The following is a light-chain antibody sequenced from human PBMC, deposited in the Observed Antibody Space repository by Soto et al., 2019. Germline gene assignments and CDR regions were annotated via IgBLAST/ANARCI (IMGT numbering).Light chain of an antibody. J-gene: IGKJ2*01. V-gene: IGKV3-15*01. CDR1: QTIYTN. CDR3: QHYNAWPPYA. Sequence: EIVLTQSPATLSVSPGETATLSCRASQTIYTNLAWYQQKPGQAPRLLIYGASTRAATFPARFSGSGSATEFTLTISILHSEDSAVYYCQHYNAWPPYAFGQGTKLEIK. CDR2: GAS.